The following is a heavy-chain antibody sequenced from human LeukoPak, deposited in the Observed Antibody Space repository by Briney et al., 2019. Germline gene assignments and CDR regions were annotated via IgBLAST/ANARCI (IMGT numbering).Heavy chain of an antibody. Sequence: ASVKVSCKASGYTFTSYDINWVRQGTGQGLEWVGWMNPNSGNTGYAQKFQGRVTMTRNTSISTAYMELSSLRSEDTAVYYCARVNPYSSGWYADWGQGTLVTVSS. D-gene: IGHD6-19*01. CDR2: MNPNSGNT. J-gene: IGHJ4*02. CDR3: ARVNPYSSGWYAD. CDR1: GYTFTSYD. V-gene: IGHV1-8*01.